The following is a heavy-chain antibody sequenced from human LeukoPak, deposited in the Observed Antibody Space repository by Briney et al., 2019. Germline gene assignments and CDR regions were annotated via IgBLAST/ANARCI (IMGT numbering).Heavy chain of an antibody. V-gene: IGHV4-34*01. CDR3: ARGLGSYYNWFDP. D-gene: IGHD1-26*01. Sequence: SETLSLTCAVYGGSFSGYYWSWIRQPPGKGLEWIGEINHSGSTNYNPSLKSRVTILVDTSKNQFSLKLSSVTAADTAVYYCARGLGSYYNWFDPWGQGTLVTVSS. CDR2: INHSGST. CDR1: GGSFSGYY. J-gene: IGHJ5*02.